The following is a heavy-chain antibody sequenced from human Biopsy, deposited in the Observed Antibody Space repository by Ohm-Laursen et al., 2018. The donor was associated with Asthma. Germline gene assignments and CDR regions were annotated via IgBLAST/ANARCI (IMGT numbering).Heavy chain of an antibody. D-gene: IGHD5-24*01. CDR1: GFSFSRYG. J-gene: IGHJ4*02. Sequence: SLRLSCTASGFSFSRYGMHWVRQAPGKGLEWVAVISFDGSNKYYGDSVKGRFTIARDNSKNTLYLQMNSLRAEDTAVYYCAKESRRDGYNRRNYYFDYWGQGTLVTVSS. V-gene: IGHV3-30*18. CDR2: ISFDGSNK. CDR3: AKESRRDGYNRRNYYFDY.